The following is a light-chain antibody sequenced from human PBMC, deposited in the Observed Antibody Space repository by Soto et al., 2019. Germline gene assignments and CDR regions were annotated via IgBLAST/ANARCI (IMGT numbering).Light chain of an antibody. V-gene: IGKV1-5*03. J-gene: IGKJ5*01. Sequence: DIQMTQSPSSLSASVGDRITITCRASQSINTWLAWYQQKPGKAPKLLVYAASTLESGVPSRFSGSGSGTEFTLTITSLQPDDFATYYCQQTYSTPTITFGQGTRREIK. CDR2: AAS. CDR1: QSINTW. CDR3: QQTYSTPTIT.